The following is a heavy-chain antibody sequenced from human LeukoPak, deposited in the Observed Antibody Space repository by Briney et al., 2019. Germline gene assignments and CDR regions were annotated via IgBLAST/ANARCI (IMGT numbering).Heavy chain of an antibody. V-gene: IGHV7-4-1*02. CDR2: IHPSTGNP. D-gene: IGHD3-16*02. CDR3: ARAYQRLGYLSLPDY. J-gene: IGHJ4*02. CDR1: GYTFTNYA. Sequence: ASVKVSCKASGYTFTNYAMNWVRQAPGQGLEWMGWIHPSTGNPTYAQGFTGRFVFSLDTSVSTTYLQTSSLKAEDTAVYYCARAYQRLGYLSLPDYWGQGTLVTVSS.